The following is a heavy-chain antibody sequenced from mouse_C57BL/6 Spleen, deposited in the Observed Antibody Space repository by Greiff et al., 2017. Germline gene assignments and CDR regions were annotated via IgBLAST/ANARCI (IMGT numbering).Heavy chain of an antibody. V-gene: IGHV5-9-1*02. J-gene: IGHJ3*01. CDR1: GFTFSSYA. Sequence: EVHLVESGEGLVKPGGSLKLSCAASGFTFSSYAMSWVRQTPEKRLEWVAYISSGGDYIYYADTVKGRFTISRDNARNTLYLQMSSLKSEDTAMYYCTRDGDSSGYVSWFAYWGQGTLVTVSA. CDR3: TRDGDSSGYVSWFAY. CDR2: ISSGGDYI. D-gene: IGHD3-2*02.